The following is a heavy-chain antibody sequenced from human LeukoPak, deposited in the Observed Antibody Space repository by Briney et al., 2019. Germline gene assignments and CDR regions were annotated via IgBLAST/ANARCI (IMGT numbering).Heavy chain of an antibody. CDR3: ATVGHYDSSGYYYYMDV. CDR1: VYTLTELS. Sequence: GASVKVSFKVSVYTLTELSMHWVRQAPGKGGEWMGGFDPEDGETIYAQKFQGRVTMTEDTSTDTAYMELSSLRSEDTAVYYCATVGHYDSSGYYYYMDVWGKGTTVTVSS. D-gene: IGHD3-22*01. J-gene: IGHJ6*03. V-gene: IGHV1-24*01. CDR2: FDPEDGET.